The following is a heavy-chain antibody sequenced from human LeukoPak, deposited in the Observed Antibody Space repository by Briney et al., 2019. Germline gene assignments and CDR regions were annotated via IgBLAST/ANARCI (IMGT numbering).Heavy chain of an antibody. V-gene: IGHV3-23*01. D-gene: IGHD3-16*02. J-gene: IGHJ6*03. Sequence: GGSLRLSCAASGFTFSNYAMSWVRQVPGKGLEWVSTISGSGGSTSYADSVKGRFTISRDNSKNALYLQMNSLRDEDTAVYYCAKVPSVSNYYYYMDVWGKGTTVTVSS. CDR2: ISGSGGST. CDR3: AKVPSVSNYYYYMDV. CDR1: GFTFSNYA.